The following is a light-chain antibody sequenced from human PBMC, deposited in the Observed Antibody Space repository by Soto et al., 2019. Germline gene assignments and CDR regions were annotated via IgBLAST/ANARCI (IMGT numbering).Light chain of an antibody. Sequence: QSALTQPPSASGYPGQSVTISCTGASSDIGTYDSVSWYQQQAGKAPKLIIYEVVKRPSGVPDRFSGSKSGNMASLTVSGLQAEDEADYYCSSYAGRDVYVFGTGTKVTVL. CDR2: EVV. V-gene: IGLV2-8*01. J-gene: IGLJ1*01. CDR1: SSDIGTYDS. CDR3: SSYAGRDVYV.